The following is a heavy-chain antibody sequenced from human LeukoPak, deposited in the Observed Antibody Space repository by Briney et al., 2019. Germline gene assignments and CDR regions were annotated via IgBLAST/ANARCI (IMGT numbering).Heavy chain of an antibody. D-gene: IGHD5-24*01. CDR3: ARGGRWLQFMGGNYFDY. V-gene: IGHV3-74*01. J-gene: IGHJ4*02. Sequence: LSLYSAASGFTFSSFRMHWVPPAPGKGLVWVLRTNSDGSRPSYPDSGKGPFTNTNDNAKHTLDLQMNSLRAEDTAVYCCARGGRWLQFMGGNYFDYWGQGTLVTVSS. CDR1: GFTFSSFR. CDR2: TNSDGSRP.